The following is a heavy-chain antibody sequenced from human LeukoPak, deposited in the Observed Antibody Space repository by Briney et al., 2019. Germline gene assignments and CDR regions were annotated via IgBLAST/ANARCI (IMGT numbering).Heavy chain of an antibody. V-gene: IGHV3-30-3*01. J-gene: IGHJ4*02. CDR2: ISNDGSNK. CDR1: GFTFSIYV. CDR3: ARGSSLQDY. Sequence: PGGSLRLSCAASGFTFSIYVMHWVRQAPGKGLEWLAVISNDGSNKYYADSVKGRFTISRDNSKNTLFLQMNSLRAADTAVYYCARGSSLQDYWGQGTLVTVSS.